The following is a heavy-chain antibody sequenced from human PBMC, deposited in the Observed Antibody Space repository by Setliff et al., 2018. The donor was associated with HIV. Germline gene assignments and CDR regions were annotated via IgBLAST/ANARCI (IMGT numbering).Heavy chain of an antibody. CDR2: ISSSGTTI. CDR1: GFAFSFYA. CDR3: ARDVSWRVRTYIDY. J-gene: IGHJ4*02. D-gene: IGHD3-3*01. V-gene: IGHV3-48*01. Sequence: GGSLRLSCAASGFAFSFYAMNWVRQAPGKGLEWVSYISSSGTTIYYADSVKGRLTMTRDTSTNTVYMELSSLTAEDTAVYYCARDVSWRVRTYIDYWGQGALVTVSS.